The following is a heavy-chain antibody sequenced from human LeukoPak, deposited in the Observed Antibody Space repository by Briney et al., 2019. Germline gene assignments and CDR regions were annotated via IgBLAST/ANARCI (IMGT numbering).Heavy chain of an antibody. CDR3: AVGKSYYFDY. J-gene: IGHJ4*02. CDR2: IYYSGST. Sequence: SETLSLTCTVSGVSISSGGYYWSWIRQHPGKGLEWIGYIYYSGSTYYNPSLKSRVTISVDTSKNQFSLKLSSVTAVDTAVYYCAVGKSYYFDYWGQGTLVTVSS. D-gene: IGHD7-27*01. V-gene: IGHV4-31*03. CDR1: GVSISSGGYY.